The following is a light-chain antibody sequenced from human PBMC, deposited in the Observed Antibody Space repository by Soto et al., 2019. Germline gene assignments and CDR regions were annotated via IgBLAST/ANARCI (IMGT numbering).Light chain of an antibody. CDR1: GPVSTPYY. V-gene: IGLV8-61*01. CDR2: STN. J-gene: IGLJ1*01. CDR3: LLYMGNGIYL. Sequence: GPVSTPYYPAWCQQTPGQPPRTLIYSTNTRSSGVPDRFSGSIRGNQAALTITGAQADDEADYHCLLYMGNGIYLFGPGNKGTVL.